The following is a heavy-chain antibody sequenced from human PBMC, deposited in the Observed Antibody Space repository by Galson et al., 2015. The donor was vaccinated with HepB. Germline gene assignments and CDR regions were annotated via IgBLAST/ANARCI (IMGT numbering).Heavy chain of an antibody. J-gene: IGHJ5*02. V-gene: IGHV3-48*02. CDR3: ARDIRSSWIHNWFDP. CDR2: ISSSSSTI. Sequence: SLRLSCAASGFTFSSYSMNWVRQAPGKGLEWVSYISSSSSTIYCADSVKGRFTISRDNAKNSLYLQMNSLRDEDTAVYYCARDIRSSWIHNWFDPWGQGTLVTVSS. D-gene: IGHD6-13*01. CDR1: GFTFSSYS.